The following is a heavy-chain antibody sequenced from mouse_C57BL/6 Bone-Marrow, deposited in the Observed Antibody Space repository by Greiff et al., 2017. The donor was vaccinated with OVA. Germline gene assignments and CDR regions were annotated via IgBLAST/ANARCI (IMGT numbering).Heavy chain of an antibody. CDR1: GFNIKNTY. CDR3: ARDHYYGSRDYAMDY. V-gene: IGHV14-3*01. Sequence: EVQLQESVAELVRPGASVKLSCTASGFNIKNTYMHWVKQRPEQGLEWIGRIDPANGNTKYAPKFQGKATITADTSSNTAYLQLSSLTSEDTAIYYCARDHYYGSRDYAMDYWGQGTSVTVSS. D-gene: IGHD1-1*01. J-gene: IGHJ4*01. CDR2: IDPANGNT.